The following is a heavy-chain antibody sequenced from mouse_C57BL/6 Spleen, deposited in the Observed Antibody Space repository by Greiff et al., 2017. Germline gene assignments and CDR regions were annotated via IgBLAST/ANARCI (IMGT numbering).Heavy chain of an antibody. CDR1: GYTFTSYW. CDR3: ARRDYDGFAY. J-gene: IGHJ3*01. V-gene: IGHV1-64*01. Sequence: LQESGAELVKPGASVKLSCKASGYTFTSYWMHWVKQRPGQGLEWIGMIHPNSGSTNYNEKFKSKATLTVDKSSSTAYMQLSSLTSEDSAVYYCARRDYDGFAYWGQGTLVTVSA. CDR2: IHPNSGST. D-gene: IGHD2-4*01.